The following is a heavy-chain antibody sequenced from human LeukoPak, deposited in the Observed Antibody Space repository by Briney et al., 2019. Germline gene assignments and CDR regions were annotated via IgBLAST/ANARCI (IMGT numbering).Heavy chain of an antibody. Sequence: SVKVSCKASGGTFSSYAISWVRQAPGQGLEWLGRISPIFGTANCAQKFQGRVTITTYESTSTAYMELSSLRSEDTAVYYCARAPYYYDSSGYDDYWGQGTLVTVSS. J-gene: IGHJ4*02. CDR1: GGTFSSYA. V-gene: IGHV1-69*05. CDR3: ARAPYYYDSSGYDDY. D-gene: IGHD3-22*01. CDR2: ISPIFGTA.